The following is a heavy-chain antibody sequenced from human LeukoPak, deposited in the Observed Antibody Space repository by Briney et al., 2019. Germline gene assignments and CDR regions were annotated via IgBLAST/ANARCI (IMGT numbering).Heavy chain of an antibody. CDR2: INHSGST. CDR3: ARSRFSIVGASHLDY. V-gene: IGHV4-34*01. J-gene: IGHJ4*02. D-gene: IGHD1-26*01. Sequence: SETLSLTCAVYGGSLNCYYWSWIRQPPGKGLEWIGKINHSGSTNYNPSLKSRVTISVDTSKNQFSLKLSSVTAADTAVYYCARSRFSIVGASHLDYWGQGTLVTVSS. CDR1: GGSLNCYY.